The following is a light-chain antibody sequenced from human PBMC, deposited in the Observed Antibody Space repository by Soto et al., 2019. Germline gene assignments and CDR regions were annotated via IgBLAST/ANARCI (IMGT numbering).Light chain of an antibody. CDR1: QSVSNNY. V-gene: IGKV3-20*01. CDR3: QQYGNSPYA. J-gene: IGKJ2*01. CDR2: GAS. Sequence: ELVLTQSPGTLSLSPGERATLSCRASQSVSNNYLAWYQQKSGQAPRLLIYGASSSATGIPDRFSGSGSGTDFTLTISKLEPEDFAVYYCQQYGNSPYAFGQGTELEI.